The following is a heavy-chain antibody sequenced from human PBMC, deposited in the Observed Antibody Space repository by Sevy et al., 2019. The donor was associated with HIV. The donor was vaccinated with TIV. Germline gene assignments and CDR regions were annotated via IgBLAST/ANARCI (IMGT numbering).Heavy chain of an antibody. CDR1: GFTFSSYA. V-gene: IGHV3-30-3*01. D-gene: IGHD2-15*01. CDR3: ARELLSGLLGSDYYYGMDV. J-gene: IGHJ6*02. Sequence: GGSLRLSCAASGFTFSSYAMHWVRQAPGKGLEWVAVISYDGSNKYYADSEKGRFTISRDNSKNTLYLQMNSLRAEDTAVYYCARELLSGLLGSDYYYGMDVWGQGTTVTVSS. CDR2: ISYDGSNK.